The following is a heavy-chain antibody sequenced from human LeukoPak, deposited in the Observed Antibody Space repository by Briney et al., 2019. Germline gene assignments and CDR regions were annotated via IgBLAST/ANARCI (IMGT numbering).Heavy chain of an antibody. CDR1: GFTFSSYA. J-gene: IGHJ4*02. Sequence: GGSLRLSCAASGFTFSSYAMSWVRQAPGKGLEWVSAISGSGGSTYYADSVKGRFTISRDNSKNTLYLQMNSLRAEDTAVYYCAKDGEPYYYDSSGHFDYWGQGTLVTVSS. CDR2: ISGSGGST. D-gene: IGHD3-22*01. V-gene: IGHV3-23*01. CDR3: AKDGEPYYYDSSGHFDY.